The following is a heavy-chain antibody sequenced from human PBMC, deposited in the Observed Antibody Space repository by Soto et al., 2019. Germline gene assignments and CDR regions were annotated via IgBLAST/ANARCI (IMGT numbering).Heavy chain of an antibody. Sequence: GGSLRLSCVASGFIFSNFNMIWVRQAPGKGLEWVSFISSVGTNINYADSVKGRFTISRDNAKNSLYLQMNSLRAEDTAVYYCAKAPGATAGTRVNYWGQGTLVTVSS. CDR3: AKAPGATAGTRVNY. V-gene: IGHV3-21*06. CDR2: ISSVGTNI. J-gene: IGHJ4*02. CDR1: GFIFSNFN. D-gene: IGHD6-13*01.